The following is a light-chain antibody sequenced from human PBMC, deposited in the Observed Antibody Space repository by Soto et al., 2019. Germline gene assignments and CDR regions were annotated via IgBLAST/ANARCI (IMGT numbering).Light chain of an antibody. Sequence: EIVLTQSPGTLSLSPGERATLSCRASQSVSSSYLAWYQQKPGQAPRLLMYGASSRATGIPDRISGRGSGTDFTLTISRLEPEDFAVYYCQQYNNWPPITFGQGTRLEIK. V-gene: IGKV3-20*01. CDR1: QSVSSSY. CDR3: QQYNNWPPIT. J-gene: IGKJ5*01. CDR2: GAS.